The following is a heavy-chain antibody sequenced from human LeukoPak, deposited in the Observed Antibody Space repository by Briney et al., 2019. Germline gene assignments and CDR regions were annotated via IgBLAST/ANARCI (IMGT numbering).Heavy chain of an antibody. V-gene: IGHV4-59*12. CDR2: IYYSGST. CDR3: ARVTAGRYYGPYYYYYMDV. CDR1: GGPLSSYY. D-gene: IGHD1-26*01. J-gene: IGHJ6*03. Sequence: PSETLSLTCTVSGGPLSSYYWSWIRQPPGKGLEWIGYIYYSGSTNYNPSLKSRVTISIDTSKNQFSLKLSSVTAADTAVYYCARVTAGRYYGPYYYYYMDVWGKGTTVTVSS.